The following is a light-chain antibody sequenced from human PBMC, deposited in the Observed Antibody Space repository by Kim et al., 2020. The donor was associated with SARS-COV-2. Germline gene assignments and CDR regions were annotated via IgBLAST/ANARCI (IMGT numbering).Light chain of an antibody. J-gene: IGLJ3*02. CDR3: QAWDSSTAV. CDR1: KLGDKY. V-gene: IGLV3-1*01. Sequence: SYELTQPPSVSVSPGQPASITCSGDKLGDKYACWYQQKPGQSPVLVIYQDSKRPSGIPERFSGSNSGNTAPLTISGTQPMDEAAFYCQAWDSSTAVFGG. CDR2: QDS.